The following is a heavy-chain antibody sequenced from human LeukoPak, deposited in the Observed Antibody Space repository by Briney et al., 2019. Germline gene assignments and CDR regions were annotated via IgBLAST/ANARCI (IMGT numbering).Heavy chain of an antibody. CDR2: TYYRSKWYN. CDR1: GDSVFNNSAA. D-gene: IGHD6-13*01. Sequence: SQTLSLTCAISGDSVFNNSAAWNWIRQSPSRGLEWLGRTYYRSKWYNDYAVSVTSRMTISPDTSKNQFSLQLKSVTPEDTAVYYCARGRSWGESGFDYWGQGTLVTVSS. CDR3: ARGRSWGESGFDY. J-gene: IGHJ4*02. V-gene: IGHV6-1*01.